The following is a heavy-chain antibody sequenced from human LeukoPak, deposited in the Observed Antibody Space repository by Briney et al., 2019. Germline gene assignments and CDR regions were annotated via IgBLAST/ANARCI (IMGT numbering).Heavy chain of an antibody. V-gene: IGHV4-61*02. CDR3: ARSSSLLLQGYYFDY. D-gene: IGHD3-22*01. J-gene: IGHJ4*02. CDR1: GGSISGGSYY. Sequence: SETLSLTCTVSGGSISGGSYYWSWIRQPAGKGLEWIGRIYTSGSTNYNPSLKSRVTISVDTSKNQFSLKLSSVPAADTAVYYCARSSSLLLQGYYFDYWGQGTLVTVSS. CDR2: IYTSGST.